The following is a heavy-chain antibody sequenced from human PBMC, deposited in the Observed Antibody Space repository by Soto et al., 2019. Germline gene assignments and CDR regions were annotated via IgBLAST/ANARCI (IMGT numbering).Heavy chain of an antibody. D-gene: IGHD3-3*02. J-gene: IGHJ3*01. CDR3: ATWHFPLIGFDV. CDR1: GFTFSSYD. Sequence: GGSLRLSCAASGFTFSSYDISWVRQAPGKGLEWLANIKQDESEKYYADSVKGRFTISRDNAKNSLFLQMNSLRVEDTAVYYCATWHFPLIGFDVWGLGTMVTVSS. CDR2: IKQDESEK. V-gene: IGHV3-7*01.